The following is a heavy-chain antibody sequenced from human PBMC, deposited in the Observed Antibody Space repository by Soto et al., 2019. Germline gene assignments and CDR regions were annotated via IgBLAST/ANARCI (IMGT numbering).Heavy chain of an antibody. CDR3: AADLPDWGAYAFDY. CDR2: IKSKTNGGTT. CDR1: GFTFTNAW. D-gene: IGHD3-16*01. Sequence: EVQLVESGGGLVEPGGSLRLPCAASGFTFTNAWLNWVRQAPGKGLEWVGRIKSKTNGGTTDYAAPVKGRFTISRDDSENTVYLQMNTLKTEDTAVYYCAADLPDWGAYAFDYWGQGTLVSVSS. V-gene: IGHV3-15*07. J-gene: IGHJ4*02.